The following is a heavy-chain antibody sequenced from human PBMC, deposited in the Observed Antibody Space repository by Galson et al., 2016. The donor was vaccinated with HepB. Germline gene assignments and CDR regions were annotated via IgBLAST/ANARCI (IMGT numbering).Heavy chain of an antibody. D-gene: IGHD3-16*01. J-gene: IGHJ4*02. CDR2: IHHTGST. CDR1: GFSITSHYY. Sequence: ETLSLTCSVSGFSITSHYYWSWIRQPPGRGLEWIATIHHTGSTYYDSFLKSRFTISVDTSENQFSLKLNSVTAADTAVYFCARAKGGTPWYFDFWGQGILVTVSS. V-gene: IGHV4-38-2*02. CDR3: ARAKGGTPWYFDF.